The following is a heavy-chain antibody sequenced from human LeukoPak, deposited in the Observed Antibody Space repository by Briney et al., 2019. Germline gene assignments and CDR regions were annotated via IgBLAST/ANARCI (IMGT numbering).Heavy chain of an antibody. CDR3: ARDPIGDPAFYFDY. CDR2: ISYDGSNK. J-gene: IGHJ4*02. D-gene: IGHD3-22*01. V-gene: IGHV3-30-3*01. Sequence: GRSLRLSCAASGFTFSSYAMHWVRQAPGKGLEWVAVISYDGSNKYYADSVKGRFTISRDNSKNTLYLQMNSLRAEDTAVYYCARDPIGDPAFYFDYWGQGTLVTVSA. CDR1: GFTFSSYA.